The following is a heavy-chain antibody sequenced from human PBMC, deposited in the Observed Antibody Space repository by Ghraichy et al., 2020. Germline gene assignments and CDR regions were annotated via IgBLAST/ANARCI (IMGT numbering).Heavy chain of an antibody. CDR2: IYYTGST. J-gene: IGHJ3*01. CDR1: GGSINSYY. CDR3: ARGGGYAAPPRN. D-gene: IGHD6-25*01. Sequence: SETLSLTCTVSGGSINSYYWSWIRQPPGKGLEWIGYIYYTGSTNYNPSLKSRVTISVDTSKNQFSLNLTPVTAADTAVYYCARGGGYAAPPRNWGQGTMVTVSS. V-gene: IGHV4-59*01.